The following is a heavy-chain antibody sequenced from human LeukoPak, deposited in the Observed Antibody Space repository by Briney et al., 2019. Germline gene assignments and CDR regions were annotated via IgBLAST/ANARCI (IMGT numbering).Heavy chain of an antibody. CDR1: GFTFSSYA. CDR3: ARDFESSIPYYYYYMDV. V-gene: IGHV3-7*01. D-gene: IGHD6-13*01. J-gene: IGHJ6*03. Sequence: PGGSLRLSCAASGFTFSSYAMHWVRQAPGKGLEWVANIKQDGSEKYYVDSVKGRFTISRDNAKNSLYLQMNSLRAEDTAVYYCARDFESSIPYYYYYMDVWGKGTTVTVSS. CDR2: IKQDGSEK.